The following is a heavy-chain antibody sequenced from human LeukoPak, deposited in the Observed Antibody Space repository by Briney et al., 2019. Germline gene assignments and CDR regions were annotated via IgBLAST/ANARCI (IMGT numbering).Heavy chain of an antibody. Sequence: GGSLRLSCAASGFTFSSYSMNWVRQAPGKGPEWVSSITSGSTYIYYADSVKGRFTISRDNAKNSLYLQMNSLRAEDTALYYCARVHRGFYYMDVWGKGTTVTVSS. CDR1: GFTFSSYS. CDR2: ITSGSTYI. D-gene: IGHD3-22*01. V-gene: IGHV3-21*01. J-gene: IGHJ6*03. CDR3: ARVHRGFYYMDV.